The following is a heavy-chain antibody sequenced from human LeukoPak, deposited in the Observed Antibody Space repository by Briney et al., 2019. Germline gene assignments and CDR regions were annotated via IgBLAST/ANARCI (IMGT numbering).Heavy chain of an antibody. V-gene: IGHV3-21*06. CDR3: ARDLRL. CDR1: GFTFSNYN. Sequence: GGSLRLSCAASGFTFSNYNMNWVRQAPGKGLEWVSSISSGGNYIYYADSVKGRFTISRDNAKNSLYLQMNSLRAGDAAVYYCARDLRLWGQGTLVTVSS. CDR2: ISSGGNYI. J-gene: IGHJ4*02.